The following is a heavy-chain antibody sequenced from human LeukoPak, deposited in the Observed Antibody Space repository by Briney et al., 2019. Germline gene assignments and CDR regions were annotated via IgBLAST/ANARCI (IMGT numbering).Heavy chain of an antibody. D-gene: IGHD2-2*01. J-gene: IGHJ4*02. CDR3: TTDPWLYCSSTSCYGFDY. CDR2: IKSKTDGGTT. Sequence: GGSLRLSCAASGFTFSNAWMSWVRQAPGKGLEWFGRIKSKTDGGTTDYAAPVKGRFTISRDDSKNTLYLQMNSLKTEDTAVYYCTTDPWLYCSSTSCYGFDYWGQGTLVTVSS. V-gene: IGHV3-15*01. CDR1: GFTFSNAW.